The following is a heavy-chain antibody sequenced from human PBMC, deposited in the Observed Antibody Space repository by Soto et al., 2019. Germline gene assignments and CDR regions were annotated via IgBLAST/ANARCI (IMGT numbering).Heavy chain of an antibody. D-gene: IGHD2-2*01. V-gene: IGHV3-74*01. Sequence: LRLSFAASGFTFSSYWMHWVRQAPGKGLVWVSRINSDGSSTSYADSVKGRFTISRDNAKNTLYLQMNSLRAEDTAVYYCARGQPVVPAAMYYYYYYMDVWGKGTTATVSS. CDR1: GFTFSSYW. J-gene: IGHJ6*03. CDR3: ARGQPVVPAAMYYYYYYMDV. CDR2: INSDGSST.